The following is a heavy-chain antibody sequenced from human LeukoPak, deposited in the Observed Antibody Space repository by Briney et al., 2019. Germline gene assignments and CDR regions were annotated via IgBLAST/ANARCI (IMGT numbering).Heavy chain of an antibody. Sequence: GASVKVSCKASGYTFTGYYMHWVRQAPGQGLEWMGWINPNSGNTGYAQKFQGRVTMTRNTSISTAYMEMSSLTSEDTAVYYCARGIVVVTEEAYYYGMDVWGQGTTVTVSS. D-gene: IGHD2-21*02. CDR1: GYTFTGYY. J-gene: IGHJ6*02. V-gene: IGHV1-8*02. CDR3: ARGIVVVTEEAYYYGMDV. CDR2: INPNSGNT.